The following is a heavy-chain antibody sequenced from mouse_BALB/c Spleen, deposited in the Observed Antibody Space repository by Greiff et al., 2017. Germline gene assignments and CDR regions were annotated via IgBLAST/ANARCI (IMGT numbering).Heavy chain of an antibody. V-gene: IGHV14-3*02. CDR2: IDPANGNT. Sequence: EVKLMESGAELVKPGASVKLSCTASGFNIKDTYMHWVKQRPEQGLEWIGRIDPANGNTKYDPKFQGKATITADTSSNTAYLQLSSLTSEDTAVYYCARSGYYYGSSYAMDYWGQGTSVTVSS. D-gene: IGHD1-1*01. CDR1: GFNIKDTY. CDR3: ARSGYYYGSSYAMDY. J-gene: IGHJ4*01.